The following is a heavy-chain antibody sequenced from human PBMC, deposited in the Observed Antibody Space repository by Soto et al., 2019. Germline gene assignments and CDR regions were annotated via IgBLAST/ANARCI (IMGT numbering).Heavy chain of an antibody. CDR1: GYTFTGYY. D-gene: IGHD2-8*01. V-gene: IGHV1-2*04. CDR3: ARAWKRVCYPFDY. CDR2: INPNSGGT. J-gene: IGHJ4*02. Sequence: ASVKVSCKASGYTFTGYYMHWVRQAPGQGLEWMGWINPNSGGTNYAQKFQGWVTMTRETSISTAYMELSRLRSDDTAVYYCARAWKRVCYPFDYCGQRTLVTLSS.